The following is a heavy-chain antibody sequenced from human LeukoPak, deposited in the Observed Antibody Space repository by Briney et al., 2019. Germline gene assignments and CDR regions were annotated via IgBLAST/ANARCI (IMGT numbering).Heavy chain of an antibody. Sequence: SETLSLTCTVSGGSISSYFWSWIRQPPGKGLQWIGYIYYSGSTICNPSLKSRVTISVDTSKNQFSLKLSSVTAADTAVYYCARASEDYYYYYMDVWGKGTTVTISS. CDR1: GGSISSYF. D-gene: IGHD1-14*01. CDR3: ARASEDYYYYYMDV. V-gene: IGHV4-59*01. CDR2: IYYSGST. J-gene: IGHJ6*03.